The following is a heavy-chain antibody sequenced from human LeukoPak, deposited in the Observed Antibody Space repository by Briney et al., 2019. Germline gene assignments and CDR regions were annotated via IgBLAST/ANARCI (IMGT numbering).Heavy chain of an antibody. CDR1: GFTFSSYG. CDR2: IRYDGSNK. Sequence: GGSLRLSCAASGFTFSSYGMHWVRQAPGKGLEWVAFIRYDGSNKYYADSVKGRFTISRDNSKNTLCLQMNSLRAEDTAVYYCAKASGWSGPLSDYWGQGTLVTVSS. CDR3: AKASGWSGPLSDY. V-gene: IGHV3-30*02. D-gene: IGHD3-3*01. J-gene: IGHJ4*02.